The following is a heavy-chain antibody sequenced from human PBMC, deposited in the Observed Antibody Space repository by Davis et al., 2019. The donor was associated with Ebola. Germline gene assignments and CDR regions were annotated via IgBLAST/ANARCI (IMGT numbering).Heavy chain of an antibody. Sequence: SLKISCAVSGFTFDDYSMNWVRQAPGKGLEWVAGINWNSKNIVYADSVKGRFTIARDNAKNSLDLQMNSLRAEDTAVYYCARDPLIIGDLSIGDNWGQGTLVTVSS. CDR1: GFTFDDYS. D-gene: IGHD3-10*01. CDR3: ARDPLIIGDLSIGDN. J-gene: IGHJ4*02. V-gene: IGHV3-9*01. CDR2: INWNSKNI.